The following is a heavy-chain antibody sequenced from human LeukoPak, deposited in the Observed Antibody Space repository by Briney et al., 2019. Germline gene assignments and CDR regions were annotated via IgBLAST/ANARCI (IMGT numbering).Heavy chain of an antibody. CDR3: ARVIRTTGYYSNPKSGSFDF. V-gene: IGHV4-39*01. D-gene: IGHD3-9*01. J-gene: IGHJ4*02. Sequence: SQTLSLTCTVSGGSISSGGYYWSWIRQPPGKGLEWIGSIYSSGSTYYNPSLRTRVTISVDTSKNQFSLKLSSVTAADTAVYYCARVIRTTGYYSNPKSGSFDFWGQGTLVTVSS. CDR1: GGSISSGGYY. CDR2: IYSSGST.